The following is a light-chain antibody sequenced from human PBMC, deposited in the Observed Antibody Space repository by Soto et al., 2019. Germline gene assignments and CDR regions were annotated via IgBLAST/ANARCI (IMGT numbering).Light chain of an antibody. Sequence: DIQMTQSPSTLSASVGDRVTITCRASQSISSWMAWYQQKPGQAPNLLIYDASSLESGVPTRFSGSGAETEFTLTITRLQPNDFATYYCQQYNTYPWTFGQGTKVDIK. V-gene: IGKV1-5*01. CDR2: DAS. CDR3: QQYNTYPWT. J-gene: IGKJ1*01. CDR1: QSISSW.